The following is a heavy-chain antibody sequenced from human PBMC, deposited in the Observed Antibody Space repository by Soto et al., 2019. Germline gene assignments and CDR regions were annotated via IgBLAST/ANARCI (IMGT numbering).Heavy chain of an antibody. Sequence: EVQLVESGGGLVQSGGSLRLSCTASGFSVSDHFMDWVRQTPGKGLEWIGQITNRATGDTTFYAASVKGRFTVSKDESRNSLYLQMNSLKTEATAVYYCASSITQMLTDWGQGTVVAVAS. CDR1: GFSVSDHF. D-gene: IGHD1-20*01. V-gene: IGHV3-72*01. CDR3: ASSITQMLTD. CDR2: ITNRATGDTT. J-gene: IGHJ4*02.